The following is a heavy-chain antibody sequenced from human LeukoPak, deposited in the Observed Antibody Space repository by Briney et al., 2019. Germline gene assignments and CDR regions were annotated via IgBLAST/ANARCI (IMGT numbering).Heavy chain of an antibody. CDR2: IYYSGST. Sequence: PSETLSLTCTVSGYSISSGYFWGWIRQPPGKGLEWIGYIYYSGSTNYNPSLKSRVTISVDTSKNQFSLKLSSVTAADTAVYYCARGPFIWGNWFDPWGQGTLVTVSS. J-gene: IGHJ5*02. CDR3: ARGPFIWGNWFDP. V-gene: IGHV4-61*01. D-gene: IGHD3-10*01. CDR1: GYSISSGYF.